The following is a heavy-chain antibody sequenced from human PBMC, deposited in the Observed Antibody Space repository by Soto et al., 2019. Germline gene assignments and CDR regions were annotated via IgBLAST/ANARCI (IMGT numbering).Heavy chain of an antibody. V-gene: IGHV3-23*01. CDR1: GFTFSSYA. CDR3: AKVDKGIAAAVYYFDY. Sequence: EVQLLESGGGLVQPGGSLRLSCAASGFTFSSYAMSWVRQAPGKGLEWVSAISGSGGSTYYADSVKGRFTISRDNSKNTLYLQMNSLRAEDTAVYYCAKVDKGIAAAVYYFDYWGQGTLVTVSS. D-gene: IGHD6-13*01. CDR2: ISGSGGST. J-gene: IGHJ4*02.